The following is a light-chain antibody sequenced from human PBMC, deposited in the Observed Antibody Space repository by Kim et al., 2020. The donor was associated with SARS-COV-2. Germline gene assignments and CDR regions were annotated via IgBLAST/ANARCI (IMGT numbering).Light chain of an antibody. CDR3: GSRDSDNHLGL. V-gene: IGLV3-19*01. Sequence: ALGQTVMITCQGDSHRFYYASWYQQKPGQAPMLIVYDKNNRPSGIPDRFSGSTSGSTASLTITGAQAEDEADYYCGSRDSDNHLGLFGGGTQLTVL. J-gene: IGLJ2*01. CDR2: DKN. CDR1: SHRFYY.